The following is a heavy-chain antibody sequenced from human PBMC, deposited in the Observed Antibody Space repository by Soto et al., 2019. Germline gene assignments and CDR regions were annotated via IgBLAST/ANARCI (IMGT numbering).Heavy chain of an antibody. J-gene: IGHJ6*02. V-gene: IGHV3-48*02. D-gene: IGHD2-2*01. Sequence: PGGSLRLSCAASGFTFSSYSMNWVRQAPGKGLEWVSYISSSSSTIYYADSVKGRFTISRDNAKNSLYLQMNSLRDEDTAVYYCARGYCISTSCYVGGSAYGMDVWGQGTTVTVSS. CDR3: ARGYCISTSCYVGGSAYGMDV. CDR1: GFTFSSYS. CDR2: ISSSSSTI.